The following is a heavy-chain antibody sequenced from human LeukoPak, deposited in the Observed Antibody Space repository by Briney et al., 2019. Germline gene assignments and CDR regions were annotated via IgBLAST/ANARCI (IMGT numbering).Heavy chain of an antibody. D-gene: IGHD5-18*01. CDR2: ISYDGGNK. J-gene: IGHJ3*02. CDR3: AGVDAAMPDAFDI. V-gene: IGHV3-30*04. CDR1: GFTFSSYA. Sequence: GGSLRLSCAASGFTFSSYAMHWVRQAPGKGLEWVAAISYDGGNKYSADSVKGRFTISRDNSRNTLYLQMSSLRADDTALYYCAGVDAAMPDAFDIWGQGTTVTVSS.